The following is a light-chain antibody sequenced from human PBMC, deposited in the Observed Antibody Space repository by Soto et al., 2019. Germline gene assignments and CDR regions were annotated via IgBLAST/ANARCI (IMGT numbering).Light chain of an antibody. CDR2: SND. V-gene: IGLV1-44*01. Sequence: QSVLTQPPSASGTPGQRVSISCSGRASDIGTNTVNWYQQFPGTAPKLLLHSNDQRPSGVPDRFSGSKSGTSASLVISGLQSEDEADYYCVAWDGSLNGYVFGTGTKLTVL. CDR1: ASDIGTNT. CDR3: VAWDGSLNGYV. J-gene: IGLJ1*01.